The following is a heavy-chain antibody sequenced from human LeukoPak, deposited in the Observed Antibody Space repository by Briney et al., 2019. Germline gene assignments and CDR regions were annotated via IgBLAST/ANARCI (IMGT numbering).Heavy chain of an antibody. Sequence: SETLSLTCTVSGGSISSHYWSWIRQPPGKGLEWIGYINYSGNTNHNPSLKSRVTISVDMSKNQFALKMSPVTAADTAVYFCARRPWGYYYDTSGYYDYWGQGTLVTVSS. V-gene: IGHV4-59*08. J-gene: IGHJ4*02. CDR2: INYSGNT. CDR3: ARRPWGYYYDTSGYYDY. D-gene: IGHD3-22*01. CDR1: GGSISSHY.